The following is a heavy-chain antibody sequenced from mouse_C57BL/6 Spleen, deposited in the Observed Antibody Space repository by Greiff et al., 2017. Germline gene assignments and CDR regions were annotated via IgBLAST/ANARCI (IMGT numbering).Heavy chain of an antibody. V-gene: IGHV5-4*01. Sequence: DVHLVESGGGLVKPGGSLKLSCAASGFTFSSYAMSWVRQTPEKRLEWVATISDGGSYTYYPDNVKGRFTISRDNAKNNLYLQMSHLKSEDTAMYYCARDRAVVAPYAMDYWGQGTSVTVSS. CDR2: ISDGGSYT. CDR1: GFTFSSYA. CDR3: ARDRAVVAPYAMDY. D-gene: IGHD1-1*01. J-gene: IGHJ4*01.